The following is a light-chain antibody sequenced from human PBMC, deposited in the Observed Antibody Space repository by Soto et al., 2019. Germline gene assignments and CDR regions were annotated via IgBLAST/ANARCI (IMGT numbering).Light chain of an antibody. CDR3: QQYESYSPWT. V-gene: IGKV1-5*01. J-gene: IGKJ1*01. CDR2: DAS. CDR1: QSISSS. Sequence: DIQMTQSPSTLSASVGDRVTITCRASQSISSSLAWYQQKPGKAPNLLIYDASSLESGVPSRFSGSGSGTEFTLSISSLQPDDFATYYCQQYESYSPWTFGQGTKVDIK.